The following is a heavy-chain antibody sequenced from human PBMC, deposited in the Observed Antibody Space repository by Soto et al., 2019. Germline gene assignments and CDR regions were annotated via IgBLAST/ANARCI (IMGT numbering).Heavy chain of an antibody. CDR1: GFAFSSYE. V-gene: IGHV3-48*03. J-gene: IGHJ3*01. CDR3: AKEKSVMNSGYDAFDV. Sequence: GGSLRLSCAASGFAFSSYEMDWVRQAPGKGLEWIAYMSAGGTIHYADSVKGRFTISRDNAKNSLYLEMNSLRTEDTAVYYCAKEKSVMNSGYDAFDVWGQGTMVTVSS. D-gene: IGHD5-12*01. CDR2: MSAGGTI.